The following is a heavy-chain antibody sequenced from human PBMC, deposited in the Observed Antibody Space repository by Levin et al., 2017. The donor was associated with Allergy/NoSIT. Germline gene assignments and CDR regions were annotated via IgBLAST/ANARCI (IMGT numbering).Heavy chain of an antibody. J-gene: IGHJ5*02. V-gene: IGHV4-39*01. CDR2: IYYSGST. CDR1: GGSISSSSYY. CDR3: ARRRPLLWFGETNWFDP. Sequence: SETLSLTCTVSGGSISSSSYYWGWIRQPPGKGLEWIGSIYYSGSTYYNPSLKSRVTISVDTSKNQFSLKLSAVTAADTAVYYCARRRPLLWFGETNWFDPWGQGTLVTVSS. D-gene: IGHD3-10*01.